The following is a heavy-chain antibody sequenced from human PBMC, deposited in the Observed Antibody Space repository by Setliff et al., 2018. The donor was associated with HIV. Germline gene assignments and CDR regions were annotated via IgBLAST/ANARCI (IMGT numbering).Heavy chain of an antibody. V-gene: IGHV4-38-2*01. CDR1: GYSIRSGYY. J-gene: IGHJ5*01. Sequence: RLSATLSLTCGVSGYSIRSGYYWGWIRQPPGKGLEWIGSIYESGSPYYNSSLKSRVTISVDTSKNQFSLNLSSVTAADTAVYYCARQTYKSGRYDSWGQGTLVTVSS. D-gene: IGHD3-3*01. CDR2: IYESGSP. CDR3: ARQTYKSGRYDS.